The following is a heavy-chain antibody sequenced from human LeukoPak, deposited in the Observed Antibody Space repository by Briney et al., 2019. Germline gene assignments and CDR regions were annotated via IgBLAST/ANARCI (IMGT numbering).Heavy chain of an antibody. J-gene: IGHJ4*02. CDR3: TTEGGSYWTTAY. CDR1: GFTFSNAW. Sequence: NSGGSLRLSCAASGFTFSNAWMSWVRQAPGKGLEGVGRIKSKTDGGTTDYAAPVKGRFTISRDDSKNTLYLQMNSLKTEDTAVYYCTTEGGSYWTTAYWGQGTLVTVSS. D-gene: IGHD1-26*01. V-gene: IGHV3-15*01. CDR2: IKSKTDGGTT.